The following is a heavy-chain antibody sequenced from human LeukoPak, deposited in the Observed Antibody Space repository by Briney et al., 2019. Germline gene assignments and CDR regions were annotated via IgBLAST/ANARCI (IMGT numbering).Heavy chain of an antibody. V-gene: IGHV1-8*01. CDR1: GYTFTSYD. J-gene: IGHJ4*02. CDR3: ARFGDDYGPSGV. Sequence: GASVKVSCKASGYTFTSYDINWVRQVTGQGLEWMGWMNPNSGNTGYAQKFQGRVTMTRNTSISTAYMELSSLSSEDTAVYYCARFGDDYGPSGVWGQGTLVTVSS. D-gene: IGHD4-17*01. CDR2: MNPNSGNT.